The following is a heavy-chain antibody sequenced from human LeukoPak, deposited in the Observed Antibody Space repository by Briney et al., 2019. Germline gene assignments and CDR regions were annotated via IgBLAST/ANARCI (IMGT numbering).Heavy chain of an antibody. V-gene: IGHV4-39*07. CDR3: ARRAYCGGDCYSDY. CDR1: GGSISSSSYY. J-gene: IGHJ4*02. Sequence: SETLSLTCTVSGGSISSSSYYWGWIRQPPGKGLEWIGSIYYSGSTYYNPSLKSRVTMSVDTSKNQFSLKLSSVTAADTAVYYCARRAYCGGDCYSDYWGQGTLVTVSS. CDR2: IYYSGST. D-gene: IGHD2-21*02.